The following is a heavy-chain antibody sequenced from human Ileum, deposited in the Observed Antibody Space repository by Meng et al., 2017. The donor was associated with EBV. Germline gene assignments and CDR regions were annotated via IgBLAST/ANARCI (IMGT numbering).Heavy chain of an antibody. CDR3: AKYQTTGTGAAVTRFFDG. Sequence: EVQLWESXXGLVQXGGSLRLSCAASGFIVSNYAMTWVRQAPGKGLEWVSVIGYGGGDAQYADSVRGRFTISRDNSKNMLYLQMNSLRAEDTAVYYCAKYQTTGTGAAVTRFFDGWGQGTLVTVSS. CDR2: IGYGGGDA. D-gene: IGHD6-13*01. J-gene: IGHJ4*02. V-gene: IGHV3-23*01. CDR1: GFIVSNYA.